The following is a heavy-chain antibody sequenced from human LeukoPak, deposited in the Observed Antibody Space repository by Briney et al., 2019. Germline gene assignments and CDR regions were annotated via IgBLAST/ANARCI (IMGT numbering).Heavy chain of an antibody. CDR2: IKQDGSEK. J-gene: IGHJ4*02. Sequence: GGSLRLSCAAYGFTFSSYWMSWVRQAPGKGLEWVANIKQDGSEKYYVDSVKGRFTISRDNAKNSLYLQMNSLRAEDTAVYYCARGNLIAAAGTSYFDYWGQGTLVTVSS. D-gene: IGHD6-13*01. CDR1: GFTFSSYW. CDR3: ARGNLIAAAGTSYFDY. V-gene: IGHV3-7*01.